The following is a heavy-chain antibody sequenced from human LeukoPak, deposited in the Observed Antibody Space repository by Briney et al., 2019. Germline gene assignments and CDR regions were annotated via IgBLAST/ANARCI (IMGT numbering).Heavy chain of an antibody. CDR2: ITPNSGGT. Sequence: ASVKVSCKASGYTFTGYYMHWVRQAPGQGLEWMGRITPNSGGTNYAQKFQGRVTMTRDTSISTAYMELSRLRSDDTAVYYCASHHGSGGYYSPGGFDYWGQGTLITVSS. D-gene: IGHD3-10*01. CDR3: ASHHGSGGYYSPGGFDY. V-gene: IGHV1-2*06. J-gene: IGHJ4*02. CDR1: GYTFTGYY.